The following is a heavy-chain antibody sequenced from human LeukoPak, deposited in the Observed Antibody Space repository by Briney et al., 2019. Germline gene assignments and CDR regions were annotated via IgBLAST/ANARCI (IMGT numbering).Heavy chain of an antibody. V-gene: IGHV3-23*01. CDR1: EFTFSSYA. CDR3: AKDIAARPGYNWFDP. Sequence: PGGSLRLSCAASEFTFSSYAMTWVRQAPGKGLEWVSGISGSGGSTYYADSVKGRFTISRDNSKNTLYLQMNSLRAEDTAVYYCAKDIAARPGYNWFDPWGQGTLVTVSS. D-gene: IGHD6-6*01. J-gene: IGHJ5*02. CDR2: ISGSGGST.